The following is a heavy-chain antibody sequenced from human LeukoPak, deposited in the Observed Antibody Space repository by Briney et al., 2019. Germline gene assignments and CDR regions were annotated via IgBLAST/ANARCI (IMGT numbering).Heavy chain of an antibody. V-gene: IGHV1-18*01. CDR3: ARGVRRYFDWLLDY. D-gene: IGHD3-9*01. CDR1: GYTFTTYG. J-gene: IGHJ4*02. Sequence: ASVKVSCKASGYTFTTYGITWVRQAPGQGLEWMGWISGYNGNTDYAQKLQGRVTMTTDTSTSTAYMELSSLRSEDTAVYYCARGVRRYFDWLLDYWGQGTLVTASS. CDR2: ISGYNGNT.